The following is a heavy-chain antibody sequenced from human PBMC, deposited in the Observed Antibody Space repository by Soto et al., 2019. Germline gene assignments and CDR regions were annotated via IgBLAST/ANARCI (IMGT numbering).Heavy chain of an antibody. CDR1: GFTFDDYT. CDR2: ISWGGGST. D-gene: IGHD5-12*01. V-gene: IGHV3-43*01. CDR3: AKEKMATIPANYYYYYYGMDV. J-gene: IGHJ6*02. Sequence: GGSLRLSCAASGFTFDDYTMHWVRQAPGKGLEWVSLISWGGGSTYYADSVKGRFTISRDNSKNSLYLQMNSLRTEDTALYYCAKEKMATIPANYYYYYYGMDVWGQGTTVTVSS.